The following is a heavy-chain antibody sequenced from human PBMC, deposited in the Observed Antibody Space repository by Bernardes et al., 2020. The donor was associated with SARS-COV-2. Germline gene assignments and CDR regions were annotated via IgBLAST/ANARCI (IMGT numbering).Heavy chain of an antibody. CDR1: GFRFGDYA. D-gene: IGHD4-17*01. J-gene: IGHJ4*02. Sequence: GCSLRPSCAASGFRFGDYAMHWVRQVPGKGLAWVSGINRNGLNLAYGDSVKGRFTVSRNNAKDSLYLQMNSLRVEDTASYFCAREEAGDDLGDSLFDNWGQGIPVTVSS. CDR2: INRNGLNL. V-gene: IGHV3-9*01. CDR3: AREEAGDDLGDSLFDN.